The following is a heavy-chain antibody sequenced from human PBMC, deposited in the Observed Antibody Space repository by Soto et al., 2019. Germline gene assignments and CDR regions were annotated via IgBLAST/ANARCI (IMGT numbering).Heavy chain of an antibody. CDR1: GFTFSSYD. V-gene: IGHV3-13*01. CDR2: IGTAGDT. J-gene: IGHJ6*02. Sequence: GESLKISCAASGFTFSSYDMHWVRQATGKGLEWVSAIGTAGDTYYPGSVKGRFTISRENAKNSLYLQMNSLRAEDTAVYYCAREGHAYYYYGMDVWGQGTTVTVSS. CDR3: AREGHAYYYYGMDV.